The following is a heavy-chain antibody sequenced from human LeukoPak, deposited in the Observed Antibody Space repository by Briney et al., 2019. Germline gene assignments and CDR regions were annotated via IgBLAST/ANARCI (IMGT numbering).Heavy chain of an antibody. CDR2: INHSGST. CDR3: AEGVYDY. CDR1: GGSFSGYY. J-gene: IGHJ4*02. Sequence: PSETLSLTCAVYGGSFSGYYWSWIRQPPGKGLEWIGEINHSGSTIYNPSLKSRVTISVDTSKNQFSLKLSSVTAADTAVYYCAEGVYDYWGQGTLVTVSS. V-gene: IGHV4-34*01.